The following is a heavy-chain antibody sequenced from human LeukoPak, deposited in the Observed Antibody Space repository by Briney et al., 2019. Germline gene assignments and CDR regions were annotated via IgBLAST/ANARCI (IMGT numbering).Heavy chain of an antibody. V-gene: IGHV4-59*08. CDR2: IYYSGST. J-gene: IGHJ4*02. CDR3: ARHWSSSGWLMDY. Sequence: KPSETLSLTCTVSVGSISNYYWSWIHQPPGKGLEWIGYIYYSGSTNYNPSLKSRVTISVDMSKNQFSLKLSSVTAADTAVYYCARHWSSSGWLMDYWGQGTLVTVSS. CDR1: VGSISNYY. D-gene: IGHD6-19*01.